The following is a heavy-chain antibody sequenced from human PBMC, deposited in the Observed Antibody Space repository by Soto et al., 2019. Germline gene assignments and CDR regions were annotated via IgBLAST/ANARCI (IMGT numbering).Heavy chain of an antibody. V-gene: IGHV1-24*01. CDR2: FDPEDGET. CDR3: ATVITIFGVVPGAFDI. Sequence: AALKSSCNVSGYTLTELSMHWVRQAPGKGLEWMGGFDPEDGETIYAQKFQARVTMTEDTSTDTAYMELSSLRSEDTAVYYCATVITIFGVVPGAFDIWGQGTMVTVSS. CDR1: GYTLTELS. D-gene: IGHD3-3*01. J-gene: IGHJ3*02.